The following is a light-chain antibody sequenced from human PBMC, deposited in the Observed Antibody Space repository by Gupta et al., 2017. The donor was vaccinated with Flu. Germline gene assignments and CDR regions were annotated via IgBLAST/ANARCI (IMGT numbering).Light chain of an antibody. CDR1: HSISTK. CDR3: QQREAWPRT. CDR2: DAF. V-gene: IGKV3-15*01. J-gene: IGKJ1*01. Sequence: EILMTQSPATLSVSPGERASLPCRASHSISTKLAWYHQKPGQAPRLLIFDAFTRANGVPARFNGSGSGTEFTLTISVLHSEDFGDYYCQQREAWPRTFGQGTIVEVK.